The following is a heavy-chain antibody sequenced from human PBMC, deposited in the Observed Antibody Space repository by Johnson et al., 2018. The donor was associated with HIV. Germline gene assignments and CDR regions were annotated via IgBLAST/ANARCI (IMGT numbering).Heavy chain of an antibody. D-gene: IGHD1-26*01. J-gene: IGHJ3*02. CDR2: ISYDGSNK. CDR3: ERASQWGLDFDAFDI. CDR1: GFTFRNYA. V-gene: IGHV3-30*19. Sequence: QVQLVESGGGVVQPGRSLRLSCAASGFTFRNYAMHWVRQAPGKGLEWVAVISYDGSNKYYADSVEGRFTISRDNSKNTLYLQMNSLRAEDTAVYYCERASQWGLDFDAFDIWGQGTMVTVSS.